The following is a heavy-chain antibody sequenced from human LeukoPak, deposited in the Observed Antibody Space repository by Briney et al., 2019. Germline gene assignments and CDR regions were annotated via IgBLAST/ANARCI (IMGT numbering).Heavy chain of an antibody. CDR3: ARVKNRIAAAGTGWFDP. CDR1: GGSFSGYY. D-gene: IGHD6-13*01. J-gene: IGHJ5*02. CDR2: INHSGST. Sequence: SETLSLTCAVYGGSFSGYYWSWIRQPPGKGLEWIGEINHSGSTNYNPSLKSRVTISVDSSKNQFSLKLTSVTAADTAVYYCARVKNRIAAAGTGWFDPWGQGTLVTVSS. V-gene: IGHV4-34*01.